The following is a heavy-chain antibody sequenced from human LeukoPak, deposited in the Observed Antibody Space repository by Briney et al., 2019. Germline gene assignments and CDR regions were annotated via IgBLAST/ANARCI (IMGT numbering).Heavy chain of an antibody. Sequence: PSETLSLTCTVSGGSISSGSYYWTWIRQPAGKGLEWIGRIYISGSTNYNPSLMSRVTISLDTSKNQFSLKLSSVTAADTAVYYGARYTSSTFDYWGQGTLVTVSS. CDR1: GGSISSGSYY. V-gene: IGHV4-61*02. CDR2: IYISGST. J-gene: IGHJ4*02. D-gene: IGHD6-13*01. CDR3: ARYTSSTFDY.